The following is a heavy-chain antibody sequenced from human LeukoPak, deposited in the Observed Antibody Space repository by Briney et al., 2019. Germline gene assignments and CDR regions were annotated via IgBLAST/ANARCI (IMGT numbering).Heavy chain of an antibody. CDR1: GGSISSYY. CDR3: ARDVYDSGGYYLGIDP. CDR2: IYYSGST. Sequence: SETLSLTCSVSGGSISSYYWTWIRQPPGKGLEWIGYIYYSGSTNYNPSLKSRVTLSVDTSKNQFSLKLNSVTAADTAVYYCARDVYDSGGYYLGIDPWGQGTLVTVSS. V-gene: IGHV4-59*01. D-gene: IGHD3-22*01. J-gene: IGHJ5*02.